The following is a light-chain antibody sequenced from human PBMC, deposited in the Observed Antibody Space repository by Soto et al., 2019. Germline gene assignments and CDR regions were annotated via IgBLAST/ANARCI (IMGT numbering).Light chain of an antibody. J-gene: IGLJ1*01. CDR3: QSYDSSLIGGV. V-gene: IGLV1-40*01. CDR1: SSNIGAGYD. Sequence: QSELTQPPSVSGAPGQRVTISCTGSSSNIGAGYDVHWYQQLPGTAPKLLMYGNSNRPSGVPVRFAGSKSGTSASLAITGLQAEDEADYYCQSYDSSLIGGVFGTGTKLTVL. CDR2: GNS.